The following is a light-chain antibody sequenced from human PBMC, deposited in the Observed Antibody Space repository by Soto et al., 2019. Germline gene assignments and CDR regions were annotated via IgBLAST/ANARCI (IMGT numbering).Light chain of an antibody. CDR2: DAS. CDR3: QQRTNWPPKYT. J-gene: IGKJ2*01. V-gene: IGKV3-11*01. CDR1: QSVSSY. Sequence: EIVLTQSPATLSLSPGERATLSCRASQSVSSYLAWYQQKPGQAPRLLIYDASNRATGIPARFSSSGSGTDFTLTINTLEPEDFAVYYCQQRTNWPPKYTFGQGTKLEIK.